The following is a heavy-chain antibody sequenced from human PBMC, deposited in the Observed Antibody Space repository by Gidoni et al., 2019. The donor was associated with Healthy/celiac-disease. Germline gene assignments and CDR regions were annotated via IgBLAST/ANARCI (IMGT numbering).Heavy chain of an antibody. Sequence: QVQLVQSGAEVKKPGSSVKVSCKASGGTFSSYAISWVRQAPGQGLGWMGGIIPIFGKANYAKKFQGRVTITADESTSTAYMELSSLRSEDTAVYYCAREGGRGSMPGGGYRLHYDWGQGTLVTVSS. CDR3: AREGGRGSMPGGGYRLHYD. V-gene: IGHV1-69*01. D-gene: IGHD6-19*01. J-gene: IGHJ4*02. CDR2: IIPIFGKA. CDR1: GGTFSSYA.